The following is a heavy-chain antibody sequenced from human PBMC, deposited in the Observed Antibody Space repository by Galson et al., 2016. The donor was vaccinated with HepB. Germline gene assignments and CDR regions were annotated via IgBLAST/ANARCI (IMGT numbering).Heavy chain of an antibody. CDR3: AIESSRLRYSNHAMDV. Sequence: SVKVSCKASGGTFSSYTISWVRQAPGQGLEWMGGIIPIFGAPNYAQKFQGRVTITADKSTSTAYMELTSLRYDDTAVYYCAIESSRLRYSNHAMDVWGQGTTVTVTS. CDR2: IIPIFGAP. CDR1: GGTFSSYT. J-gene: IGHJ6*02. V-gene: IGHV1-69*06. D-gene: IGHD1-14*01.